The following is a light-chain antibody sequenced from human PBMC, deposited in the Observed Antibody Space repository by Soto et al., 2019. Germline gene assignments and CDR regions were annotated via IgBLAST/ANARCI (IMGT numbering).Light chain of an antibody. V-gene: IGKV3-20*01. CDR3: QQFGSSPIT. CDR1: QSVTSSY. Sequence: EIVLTQSPGTLSLSPGERATLSCRASQSVTSSYLAWYQQKPGQAPRLLIYGASSRATGIPDRFSGSGSGRDFTLAISRLEPEDFAVYYCQQFGSSPITFGQGTRLEIK. CDR2: GAS. J-gene: IGKJ5*01.